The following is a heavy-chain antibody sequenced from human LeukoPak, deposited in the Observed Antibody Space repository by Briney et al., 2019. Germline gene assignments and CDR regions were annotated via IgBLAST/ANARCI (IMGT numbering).Heavy chain of an antibody. CDR1: GFTFSNAW. Sequence: GGSLRLSCAASGFTFSNAWMSWVRQAPGKGLEWVGRIKSKTDGGTTVYAAPVKGRFTISRDNAKNSLYLQMNSLRAEDTAVYYCARAVSRAAAKFYYYYYYMDVWGKGTTVTVSS. CDR3: ARAVSRAAAKFYYYYYYMDV. D-gene: IGHD6-13*01. V-gene: IGHV3-15*01. CDR2: IKSKTDGGTT. J-gene: IGHJ6*03.